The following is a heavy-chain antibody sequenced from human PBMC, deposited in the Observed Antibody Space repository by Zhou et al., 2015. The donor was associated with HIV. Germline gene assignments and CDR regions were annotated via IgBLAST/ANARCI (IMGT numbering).Heavy chain of an antibody. D-gene: IGHD3-22*01. Sequence: QVQLVQSGPEVREPGSSVKVSCKSSGGTFSSDTITWVRQAPGQGLEWVGRIIPILGVTNYAQNFQGRVTITADKSTNTAHMELSGLTSEDTAVYYCARDYYDASGFYSIEPPYWGQGSLVTVSS. CDR3: ARDYYDASGFYSIEPPY. CDR2: IIPILGVT. V-gene: IGHV1-69*08. J-gene: IGHJ4*02. CDR1: GGTFSSDT.